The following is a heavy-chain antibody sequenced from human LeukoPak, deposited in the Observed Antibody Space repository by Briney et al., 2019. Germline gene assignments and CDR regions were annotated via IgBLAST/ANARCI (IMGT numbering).Heavy chain of an antibody. V-gene: IGHV3-30*04. Sequence: HPGGSLRLSCAASGFTFSRSAMHWVRQAPGKGLEWVAIISYDGGNKYYADSVKGRFTISRDNSKNTLYLQMNSLRAGDTAVYFCVSLGYSSSSVRYWGQGTLVTVSS. CDR1: GFTFSRSA. CDR3: VSLGYSSSSVRY. CDR2: ISYDGGNK. J-gene: IGHJ4*02. D-gene: IGHD6-6*01.